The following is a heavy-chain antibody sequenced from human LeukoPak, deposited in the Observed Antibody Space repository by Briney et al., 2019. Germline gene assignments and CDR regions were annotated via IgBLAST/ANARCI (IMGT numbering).Heavy chain of an antibody. Sequence: GGSLRLSCAASGFTFDEHPMHWVRQGPGKGLEWVALVSGDGDSTSYADSVKGRFTISRDSSKNSVFLQMNSLRTEDTALYYCVKKSGAPANVDYWGQGTLVTVSS. CDR2: VSGDGDST. D-gene: IGHD6-13*01. CDR3: VKKSGAPANVDY. V-gene: IGHV3-43*02. J-gene: IGHJ4*02. CDR1: GFTFDEHP.